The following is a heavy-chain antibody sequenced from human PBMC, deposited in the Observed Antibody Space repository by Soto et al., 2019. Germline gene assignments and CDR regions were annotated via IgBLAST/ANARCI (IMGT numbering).Heavy chain of an antibody. V-gene: IGHV1-69*08. Sequence: QVQLVQSGAEVKKPGSSVKVSCKASGGTFSSYTISWVRQAPGQGLEWVGRIIPILGIANYAQNFQGRVTITADKSTSTANMELRSLSSEDTGVYYCARETVVVRAADYYGMDVWGQGTTVTVSS. CDR1: GGTFSSYT. J-gene: IGHJ6*02. D-gene: IGHD2-2*01. CDR3: ARETVVVRAADYYGMDV. CDR2: IIPILGIA.